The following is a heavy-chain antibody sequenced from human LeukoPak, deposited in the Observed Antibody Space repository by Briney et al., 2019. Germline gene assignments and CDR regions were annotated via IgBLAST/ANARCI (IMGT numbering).Heavy chain of an antibody. J-gene: IGHJ3*02. CDR2: IKEDGSEK. V-gene: IGHV3-7*01. CDR1: GFTFSSYW. CDR3: ARDRGTSYYYDSSGYGYAFDI. Sequence: PGGSLRLSCAVSGFTFSSYWMTWVRQAPGKGLEWVANIKEDGSEKNYMDSVKGRFTISRDNAKNSLYLQMNSLRAEDTAVYYCARDRGTSYYYDSSGYGYAFDIWGQGTMVTVSS. D-gene: IGHD3-22*01.